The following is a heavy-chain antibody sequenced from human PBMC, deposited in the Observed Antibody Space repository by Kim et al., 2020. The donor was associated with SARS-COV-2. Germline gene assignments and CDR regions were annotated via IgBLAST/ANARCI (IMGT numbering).Heavy chain of an antibody. CDR1: GFTISSYW. D-gene: IGHD6-19*01. Sequence: GGSLRLSCAASGFTISSYWMHWVRQAPGKGLVWVSRINSDGSIITYADSVKGRFTISIDNAKNTLYLQMNSLRAEYTAVYDCARDLRGGSGIAFDYWGQGTLVTVSS. CDR2: INSDGSII. J-gene: IGHJ4*02. V-gene: IGHV3-74*01. CDR3: ARDLRGGSGIAFDY.